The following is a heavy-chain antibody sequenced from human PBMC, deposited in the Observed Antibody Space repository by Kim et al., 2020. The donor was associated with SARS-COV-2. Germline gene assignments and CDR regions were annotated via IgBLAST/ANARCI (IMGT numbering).Heavy chain of an antibody. V-gene: IGHV1-3*01. D-gene: IGHD3-10*01. CDR3: ARSIYGSGSYYFDP. J-gene: IGHJ5*02. Sequence: SQKFQGRVTITRETSASTAYMELSSLRSEDTAVYYCARSIYGSGSYYFDPWGQGTLVTVSS.